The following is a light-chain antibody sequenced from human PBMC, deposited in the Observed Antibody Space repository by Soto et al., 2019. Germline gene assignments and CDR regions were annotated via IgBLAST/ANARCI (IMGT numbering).Light chain of an antibody. J-gene: IGKJ1*01. Sequence: DIQMTQSPSTLSASVGDRDTITCRASQSISTWLAWYQQKPGKAPKLLIYKASNLQSGVPSRFSGSGSGTEFTLTINSLQPDDFATYYCQQYNSSFGQGTKVEV. CDR2: KAS. V-gene: IGKV1-5*03. CDR1: QSISTW. CDR3: QQYNSS.